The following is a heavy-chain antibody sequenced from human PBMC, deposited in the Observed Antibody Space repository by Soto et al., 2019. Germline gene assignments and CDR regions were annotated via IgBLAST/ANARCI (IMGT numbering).Heavy chain of an antibody. Sequence: QVQLVESGGGVVQPGRSLRLSCAASGFTLSSYGMHWVRQAPGKGLEWVAVIWYDGSNKYYADSVKGRFTISRDNSKNTLYLQMNSLRAEDTAVYYCARDPRGYCSGGSCRPFDYWGQGTLVTVSS. CDR2: IWYDGSNK. V-gene: IGHV3-33*01. D-gene: IGHD2-15*01. CDR3: ARDPRGYCSGGSCRPFDY. CDR1: GFTLSSYG. J-gene: IGHJ4*02.